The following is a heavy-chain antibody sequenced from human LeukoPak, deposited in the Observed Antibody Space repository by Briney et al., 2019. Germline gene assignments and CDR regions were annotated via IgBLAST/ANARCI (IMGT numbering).Heavy chain of an antibody. CDR1: GFTFSSYA. Sequence: GGSLRLSCSASGFTFSSYAMHWVRQAPGKGLESVSAISSNGGSTYYPDSVKGRFTISSDNSKNTLYLQMNTLRTEDTAVYYCARNRGGYNAYDYWGQGTLVTVSS. CDR2: ISSNGGST. D-gene: IGHD3-22*01. V-gene: IGHV3-64*04. CDR3: ARNRGGYNAYDY. J-gene: IGHJ4*02.